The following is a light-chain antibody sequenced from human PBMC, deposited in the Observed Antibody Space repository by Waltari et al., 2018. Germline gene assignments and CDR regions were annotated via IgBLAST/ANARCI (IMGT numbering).Light chain of an antibody. CDR3: CSYAGSSTYV. Sequence: QSALTQSASVSGSPGQSITISCTGTRRDVGSYNLVSWYQQHPGKAPKLMIYEGSKRPSGVSNRFSGSKSGNTASLTISGLQAEDEADYYCCSYAGSSTYVFGTGTKVTVL. V-gene: IGLV2-23*01. CDR2: EGS. J-gene: IGLJ1*01. CDR1: RRDVGSYNL.